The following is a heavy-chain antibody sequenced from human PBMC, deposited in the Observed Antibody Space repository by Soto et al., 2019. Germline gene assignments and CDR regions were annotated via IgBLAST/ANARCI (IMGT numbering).Heavy chain of an antibody. CDR3: VSKVKSGAWRG. CDR2: ISADGSDT. Sequence: PEGALRLYCSASGFALINDLVQWVRQAPGKGLVWVSRISADGSDTAYADSVKGRFSISRRNARNTVYLQMSRLRVDDTVVYYCVSKVKSGAWRGWGEGTLVNVYS. V-gene: IGHV3-74*01. J-gene: IGHJ4*02. CDR1: GFALINDL. D-gene: IGHD6-25*01.